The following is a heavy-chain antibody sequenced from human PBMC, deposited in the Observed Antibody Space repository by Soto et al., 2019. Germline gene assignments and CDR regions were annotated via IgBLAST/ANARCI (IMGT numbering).Heavy chain of an antibody. CDR1: GGSISSGHYH. J-gene: IGHJ5*02. Sequence: SETLSLTCTVSGGSISSGHYHWGWIRQPPGKGLEWIASIHYSGSAHYNPSLKSRVTTSVDTSKSQFSLKLSYVTAADTAVFYFVRLVGGSSTSCYDGCYDPWGQGTLVTVSS. D-gene: IGHD2-2*01. CDR2: IHYSGSA. V-gene: IGHV4-39*01. CDR3: VRLVGGSSTSCYDGCYDP.